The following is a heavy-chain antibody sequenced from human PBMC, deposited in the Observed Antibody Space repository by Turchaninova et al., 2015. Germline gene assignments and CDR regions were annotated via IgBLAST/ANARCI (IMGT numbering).Heavy chain of an antibody. CDR2: ITPSFGTA. CDR3: ARDLANPDYSNTP. V-gene: IGHV1-69*01. J-gene: IGHJ5*02. Sequence: QVQLVQSGAEVKKPGSSVKVSCKASGVTFSSYAISWVRQAPGTGLEWMGGITPSFGTANYAEKFQSRGPMTADESTSTAYRELSSLRSEDTAVYYCARDLANPDYSNTPWGQGTLVTVSS. D-gene: IGHD4-11*01. CDR1: GVTFSSYA.